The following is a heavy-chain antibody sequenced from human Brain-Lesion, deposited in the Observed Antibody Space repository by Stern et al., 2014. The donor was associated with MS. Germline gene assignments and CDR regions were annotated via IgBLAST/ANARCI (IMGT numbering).Heavy chain of an antibody. CDR1: GFTFRNYW. CDR3: TKDTYGPEDY. V-gene: IGHV3-74*03. Sequence: VQLVESGGGFVQPGGSLRLSCVASGFTFRNYWVHWVRQGPGKGLVWGARINRDGTTITHADSVKGRFTISRDNAKNTLYLQMNSLRVEDTAVYYCTKDTYGPEDYWGQGTSGTVSS. J-gene: IGHJ4*02. D-gene: IGHD3-10*01. CDR2: INRDGTTI.